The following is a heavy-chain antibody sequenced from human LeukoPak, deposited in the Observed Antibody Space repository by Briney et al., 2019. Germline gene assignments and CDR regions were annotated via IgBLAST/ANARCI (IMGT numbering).Heavy chain of an antibody. J-gene: IGHJ4*02. CDR3: GKDVKFNRLNYFDY. CDR2: ISWNSGSI. CDR1: GFTFDDYA. D-gene: IGHD6-25*01. Sequence: PGGSLRLSCAASGFTFDDYAMHWVRQAPGKGLEWVSGISWNSGSIGYADCVKGRFTISRDNAKNSLYLQMKSLRAEDTALYYCGKDVKFNRLNYFDYWGQGTLVTVSS. V-gene: IGHV3-9*01.